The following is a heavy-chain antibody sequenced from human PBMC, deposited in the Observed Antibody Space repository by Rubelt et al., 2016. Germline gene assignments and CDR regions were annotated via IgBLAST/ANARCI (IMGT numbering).Heavy chain of an antibody. CDR1: GGSISSYY. J-gene: IGHJ4*02. D-gene: IGHD6-19*01. Sequence: QVQLQESGPGLVKPSETLSLTCTVSGGSISSYYWSWIRQPPGKGLEWIGYNYYSGRPKYNPSLKSRVNISVDTSKNQFSLRLSTATVADTASDYCAGAPGVAGTAYYFDYRGQATLVTVSS. CDR3: AGAPGVAGTAYYFDY. V-gene: IGHV4-59*01. CDR2: NYYSGRP.